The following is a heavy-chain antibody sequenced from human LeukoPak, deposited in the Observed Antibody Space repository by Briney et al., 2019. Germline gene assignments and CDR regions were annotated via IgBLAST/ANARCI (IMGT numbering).Heavy chain of an antibody. CDR1: GFTFSSYA. J-gene: IGHJ4*02. D-gene: IGHD3-10*01. CDR3: AKPYYYGSGSYYLPDY. V-gene: IGHV3-23*01. Sequence: PGGSLRLSCAASGFTFSSYAMSWVRQAPGKGREWVSAISGNGGSTYYADSVKGRFTISRDNSKNTLYLQMNSLRAEDTAVYYCAKPYYYGSGSYYLPDYWGQGTLVTVSS. CDR2: ISGNGGST.